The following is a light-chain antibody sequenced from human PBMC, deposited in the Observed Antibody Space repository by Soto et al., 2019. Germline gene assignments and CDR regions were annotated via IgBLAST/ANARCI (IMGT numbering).Light chain of an antibody. CDR3: QQYSKWPLT. CDR2: GAS. J-gene: IGKJ4*01. V-gene: IGKV3-15*01. CDR1: QSVGSN. Sequence: EIVMTQSPATLSVSPGERATLSSRASQSVGSNLAWYHQKPGQAPRLLMYGASTRATGIPARFSGSGSGSEFTLPISSLQSEDFAVYYCQQYSKWPLTFGGGTKVEIE.